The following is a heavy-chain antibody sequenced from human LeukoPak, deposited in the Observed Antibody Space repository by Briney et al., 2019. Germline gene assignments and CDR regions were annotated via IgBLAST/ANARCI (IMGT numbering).Heavy chain of an antibody. CDR1: GYTFTSYY. CDR2: INPSGGST. CDR3: ARDGYYDSSGYYWAYFDY. D-gene: IGHD3-22*01. Sequence: ASVKVSCKASGYTFTSYYMHWVRQAPGQGLEWMGIINPSGGSTSYAQKFQGRVTMTRDTSTSTVYMELSSLRSEDTAVYYCARDGYYDSSGYYWAYFDYWGQGTLVTVSS. J-gene: IGHJ4*02. V-gene: IGHV1-46*01.